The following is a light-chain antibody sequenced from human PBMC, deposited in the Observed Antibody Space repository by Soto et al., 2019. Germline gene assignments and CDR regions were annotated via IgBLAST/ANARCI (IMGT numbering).Light chain of an antibody. CDR3: QQYGSSRSYT. CDR2: GAS. Sequence: EIVLTQSTGTLSLSPGERATLSCRASQSISSVYLAWYQQKPGQAPRLLIYGASTRATGIPDRFSGSGSGTDITLTISRLEPEDFAVYYCQQYGSSRSYTFGHWTNVEL. J-gene: IGKJ2*01. CDR1: QSISSVY. V-gene: IGKV3-20*01.